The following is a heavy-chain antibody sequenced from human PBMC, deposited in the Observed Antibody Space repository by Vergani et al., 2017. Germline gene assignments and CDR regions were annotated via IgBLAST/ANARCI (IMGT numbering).Heavy chain of an antibody. CDR1: GGSVRNYY. Sequence: QVHLKESGPGLMKPSETLSLTCSVSGGSVRNYYWSWIRQPPGKGLEFIGYIAHIGRSNYDPSFRSRATITLDTSKNQVSLKLTSVKVADTAVYYCAKVEDIVVDNMFDSWGQGILVTVSS. J-gene: IGHJ5*01. V-gene: IGHV4-59*02. CDR3: AKVEDIVVDNMFDS. D-gene: IGHD5-12*01. CDR2: IAHIGRS.